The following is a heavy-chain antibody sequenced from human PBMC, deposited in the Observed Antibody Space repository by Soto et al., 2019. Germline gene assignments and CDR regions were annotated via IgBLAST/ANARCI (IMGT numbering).Heavy chain of an antibody. J-gene: IGHJ4*02. Sequence: QVRLVESGGGVVQPGRSLRLSCTASGFTFRNYALHWVRQAPGKGLEWVTFISFDATNKYYIDSVKGRFTISRENVKNTPNLQMTSLRDDDTAVYYCARDLFSCGDDCYGDSWGQGTLVTVSS. D-gene: IGHD2-21*02. V-gene: IGHV3-30-3*01. CDR1: GFTFRNYA. CDR2: ISFDATNK. CDR3: ARDLFSCGDDCYGDS.